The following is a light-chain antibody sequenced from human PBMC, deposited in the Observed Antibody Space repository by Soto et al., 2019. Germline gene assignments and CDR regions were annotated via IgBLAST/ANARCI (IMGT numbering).Light chain of an antibody. V-gene: IGLV2-14*01. CDR1: SSDVGGFIY. J-gene: IGLJ2*01. Sequence: QSALTQPASVSGSPGQSITISCTATSSDVGGFIYVSWYQQHPGKAPKLIIYEITHRPSGVSNRFSGSQSGSTASLTISGLQAEDEADYYCSSYTSSSTVLFGGGTKLTVL. CDR3: SSYTSSSTVL. CDR2: EIT.